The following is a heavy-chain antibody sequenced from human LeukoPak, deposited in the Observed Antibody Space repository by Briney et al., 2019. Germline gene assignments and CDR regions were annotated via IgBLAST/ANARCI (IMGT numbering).Heavy chain of an antibody. Sequence: PGGSLRLSCAASGFTFSSYSMNWVRQAPGKGLEWVSYISSGSSTIYYTDSLKGRFTISRDNAKNSLYLQMSSLRDEDTAVYYCARGKVGYSNGWSAADYWGQGTLVTVSS. V-gene: IGHV3-48*02. CDR1: GFTFSSYS. J-gene: IGHJ4*02. CDR2: ISSGSSTI. CDR3: ARGKVGYSNGWSAADY. D-gene: IGHD6-19*01.